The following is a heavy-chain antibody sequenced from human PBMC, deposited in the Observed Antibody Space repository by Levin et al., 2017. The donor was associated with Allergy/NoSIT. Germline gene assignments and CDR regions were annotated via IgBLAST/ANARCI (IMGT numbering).Heavy chain of an antibody. D-gene: IGHD3-10*01. Sequence: ASVKVSCAASGFTFSRFWMSWVRQAPGKGLEWVANIKEDESEKYYVDSVKGRFTISRDNAKNSLYLQMNSLRAEDTAVYFCARDWDYGSGSLWGQGTLVTVSS. CDR1: GFTFSRFW. CDR2: IKEDESEK. J-gene: IGHJ4*02. V-gene: IGHV3-7*01. CDR3: ARDWDYGSGSL.